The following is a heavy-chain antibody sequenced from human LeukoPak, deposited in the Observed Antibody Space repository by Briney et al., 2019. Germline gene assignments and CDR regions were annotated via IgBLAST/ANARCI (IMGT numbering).Heavy chain of an antibody. CDR1: GFTFSSYG. V-gene: IGHV3-30*02. Sequence: GGSLRLSCAASGFTFSSYGMHWVRQAPGKGLEWVAFIRYDGSNKYYADSVKGRFTISRDNSKNTLYLQMNSLRAEDTAVYYCARAEGYSYGLQTDWGQGTLVTVSS. CDR3: ARAEGYSYGLQTD. CDR2: IRYDGSNK. J-gene: IGHJ4*02. D-gene: IGHD5-18*01.